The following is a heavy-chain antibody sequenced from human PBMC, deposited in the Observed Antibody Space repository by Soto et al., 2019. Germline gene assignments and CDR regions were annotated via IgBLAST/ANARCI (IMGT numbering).Heavy chain of an antibody. Sequence: QVQLVQSGAEVKKPGSSVKVSCKASGGTFSSYAISWVRQAPGQGLEWMGGIIPIFGTANYAQKFQGRVTISADESTSTAYMELSSLRSEDTVVYYCARVPSYDSSGYRHDAFDIWGQGTMVTVSS. V-gene: IGHV1-69*12. D-gene: IGHD3-22*01. CDR1: GGTFSSYA. CDR3: ARVPSYDSSGYRHDAFDI. J-gene: IGHJ3*02. CDR2: IIPIFGTA.